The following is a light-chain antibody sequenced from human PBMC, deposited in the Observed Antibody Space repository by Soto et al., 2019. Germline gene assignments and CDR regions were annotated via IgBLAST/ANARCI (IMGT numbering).Light chain of an antibody. CDR1: QDIKNY. CDR3: QQHNSYPRT. J-gene: IGKJ1*01. CDR2: GAT. Sequence: DIQMTQSPSSLSASVGDRGTITCRARQDIKNYLAWFQHKPGKAPKRLIYGATTLQSGVPSRFSGSESGTEFTLTLTSPQAEDSATYSCQQHNSYPRTFGQGTKVDIK. V-gene: IGKV1-17*01.